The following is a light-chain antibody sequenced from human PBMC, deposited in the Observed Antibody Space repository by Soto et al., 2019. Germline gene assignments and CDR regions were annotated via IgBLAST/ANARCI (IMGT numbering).Light chain of an antibody. CDR3: QQYSNSPKT. CDR1: QSVNSNY. J-gene: IGKJ4*01. CDR2: GAS. Sequence: EIVLTQSPGTLSLSPGERATLSCRASQSVNSNYLAWYQQKPGQAPRLLIYGASRGATGIPDRFSGSGTGTDFTLTISRLEPEDFAVYYCQQYSNSPKTFGGGTKVEIE. V-gene: IGKV3-20*01.